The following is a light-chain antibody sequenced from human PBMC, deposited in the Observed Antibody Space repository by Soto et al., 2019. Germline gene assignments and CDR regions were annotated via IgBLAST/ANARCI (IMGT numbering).Light chain of an antibody. CDR3: CSFASTNTWV. CDR2: EVA. Sequence: QSALTQPASVSGSPGQSITISCTGTSTDVGGYDHVSWYQHYPGKAPQLIIYEVANRPSGLSNRFSGSKSGNTASLTISGLQADDEADYYCCSFASTNTWVFGGGTKRTVL. V-gene: IGLV2-14*01. J-gene: IGLJ3*02. CDR1: STDVGGYDH.